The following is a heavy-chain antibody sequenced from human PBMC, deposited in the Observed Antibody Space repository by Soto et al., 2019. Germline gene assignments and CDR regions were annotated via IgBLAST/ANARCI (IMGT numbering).Heavy chain of an antibody. J-gene: IGHJ4*02. CDR3: AREGASLTGYYFDY. V-gene: IGHV4-59*01. D-gene: IGHD3-9*01. Sequence: SETLSLTCTVSGGSISSYYWSWIRQPPGKGLEWIGYIYYSGSTNYNPSLKSRVTISVDTSKNQFSLKLSSVTAAVTAVYYCAREGASLTGYYFDYWGQGTLVTVSS. CDR1: GGSISSYY. CDR2: IYYSGST.